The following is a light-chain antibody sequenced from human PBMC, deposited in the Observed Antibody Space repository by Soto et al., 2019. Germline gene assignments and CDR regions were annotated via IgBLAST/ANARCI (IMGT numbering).Light chain of an antibody. J-gene: IGKJ5*01. CDR1: QSVSSY. Sequence: IVLTQSPATLSLSPGERATLSFRASQSVSSYLAWYQQKPGQAPRLLIYDASNRATGIPARFSGSGSGTDFTLTISSLEPEDFAVYYCQQRSNWPITFGQGTRLEI. CDR2: DAS. CDR3: QQRSNWPIT. V-gene: IGKV3-11*01.